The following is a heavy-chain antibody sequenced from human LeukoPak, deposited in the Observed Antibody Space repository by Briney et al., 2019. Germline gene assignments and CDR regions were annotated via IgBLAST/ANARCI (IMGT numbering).Heavy chain of an antibody. CDR3: ASVSLPDVLRGWYERSALNTPDV. J-gene: IGHJ6*04. V-gene: IGHV4-39*01. D-gene: IGHD6-19*01. CDR1: GGSISSNTYY. CDR2: IYYSGST. Sequence: SETLSLTCIVSGGSISSNTYYWGWVRQPPGKGLEWIGSIYYSGSTYYNPSLKSRVTISVDTSKNQFSLKLSSVTAADTVVYYCASVSLPDVLRGWYERSALNTPDVWGKGTTVTVSS.